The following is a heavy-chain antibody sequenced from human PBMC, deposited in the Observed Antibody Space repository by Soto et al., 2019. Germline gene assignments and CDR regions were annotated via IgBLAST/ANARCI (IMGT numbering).Heavy chain of an antibody. CDR3: ARDFGRALFCSHCPPHY. CDR1: GFIFNNYV. V-gene: IGHV3-33*01. Sequence: WGSLRLSCAASGFIFNNYVMHWVRQAPGNGLEWLANIWYDGSNRYYADSVKGRFSISRDYSKNTLYLQMNSLSPDDTAVYYCARDFGRALFCSHCPPHYWGQGTQFTV. CDR2: IWYDGSNR. D-gene: IGHD3-3*01. J-gene: IGHJ4*02.